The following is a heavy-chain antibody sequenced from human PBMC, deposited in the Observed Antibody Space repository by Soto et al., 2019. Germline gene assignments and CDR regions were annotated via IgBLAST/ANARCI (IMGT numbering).Heavy chain of an antibody. Sequence: PGGSLRLSCAASGFTFSSNWMHWVRQGPGKGLVWVSRIDNDGSIRDYAESVKGRFTISRDNAKNTLYLEMSSLRAEDTAVYYCATGSGWYSPDYWGQGP. CDR2: IDNDGSIR. J-gene: IGHJ4*02. V-gene: IGHV3-74*01. CDR3: ATGSGWYSPDY. D-gene: IGHD6-19*01. CDR1: GFTFSSNW.